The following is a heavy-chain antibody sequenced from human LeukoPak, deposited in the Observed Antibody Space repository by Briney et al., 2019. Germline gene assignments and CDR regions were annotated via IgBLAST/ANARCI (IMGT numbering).Heavy chain of an antibody. V-gene: IGHV3-33*01. CDR1: GFTCSSYG. J-gene: IGHJ4*02. D-gene: IGHD6-6*01. Sequence: GRSLRLSCAASGFTCSSYGMHWVRQAPGKGLEWVAVIWYDGSNKYYADSVKGRFTISRDNSKNTLYLQMNSLRAEDTAVYYCARDAPSRSSSSGFDYWGQGTLVTVSS. CDR2: IWYDGSNK. CDR3: ARDAPSRSSSSGFDY.